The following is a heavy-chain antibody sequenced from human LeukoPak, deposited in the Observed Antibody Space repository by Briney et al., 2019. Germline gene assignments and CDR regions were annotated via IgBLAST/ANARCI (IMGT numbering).Heavy chain of an antibody. CDR3: ARDGEMATIYFDY. CDR1: GGTFSSYA. D-gene: IGHD5-24*01. Sequence: SVKVSCKASGGTFSSYALSWVRQAAGQGLGWMGTIIPIVGIANYAQKFQGRVTNTADKSTSTAYMELSSLRSEDTAVYYCARDGEMATIYFDYWGQGTLVTVSS. V-gene: IGHV1-69*04. J-gene: IGHJ4*02. CDR2: IIPIVGIA.